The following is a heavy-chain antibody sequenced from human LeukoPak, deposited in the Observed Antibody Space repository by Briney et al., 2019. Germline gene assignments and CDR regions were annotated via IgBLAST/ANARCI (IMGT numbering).Heavy chain of an antibody. CDR1: GFTFSSYE. Sequence: GGSLRLSCAASGFTFSSYEMNWVRQAPGKGLEWVSYISSSGSTIYYADSVKGRFTISRDNAKNSLYLQMNSLRAEDTAVYYCARDRNSSSWYRYYYYYYMDVWGKGTTVTVSS. V-gene: IGHV3-48*03. J-gene: IGHJ6*03. CDR3: ARDRNSSSWYRYYYYYYMDV. CDR2: ISSSGSTI. D-gene: IGHD6-13*01.